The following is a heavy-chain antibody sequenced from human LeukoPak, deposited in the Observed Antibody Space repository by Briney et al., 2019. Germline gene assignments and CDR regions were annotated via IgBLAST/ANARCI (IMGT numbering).Heavy chain of an antibody. Sequence: PGRSLRLSCAASGFTFSSYGVHWVRQAPGKGLEWVAVIWYDGSNKYYADSVKGRFTISRDNSKNTLYLQMNSLRAEDTAVYYCAREGCSSTSCLGYWGQGALVTVSS. CDR1: GFTFSSYG. J-gene: IGHJ4*02. CDR2: IWYDGSNK. V-gene: IGHV3-33*01. CDR3: AREGCSSTSCLGY. D-gene: IGHD2-2*01.